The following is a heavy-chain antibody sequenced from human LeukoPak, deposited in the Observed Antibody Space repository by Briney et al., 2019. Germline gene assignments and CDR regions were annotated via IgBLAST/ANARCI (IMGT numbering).Heavy chain of an antibody. V-gene: IGHV4-39*01. D-gene: IGHD3-3*01. CDR2: IYYRGST. Sequence: SSETLSLTCTVSGGSISSSSYYWGWIRQPPGKGLEWIGSIYYRGSTYYNPSLKSRVTISVDTSKNQFSLKLSSVTAADTAVYYCATNGRITIFGVVNQFFDYWGQGTLVTVSS. CDR3: ATNGRITIFGVVNQFFDY. CDR1: GGSISSSSYY. J-gene: IGHJ4*02.